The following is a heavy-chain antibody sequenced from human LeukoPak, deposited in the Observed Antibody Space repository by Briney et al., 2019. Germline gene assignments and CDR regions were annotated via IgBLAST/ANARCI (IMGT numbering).Heavy chain of an antibody. J-gene: IGHJ3*01. V-gene: IGHV3-30*02. CDR3: VKDGEWTFDV. CDR1: GFSFSNSG. Sequence: GGSLRLSCAASGFSFSNSGMHWVRQAPGKGLEWVAFIGQDGTTKYYVDSVKGRFTIPGDNPKKMAYLQMNNLRVEDTAIYYCVKDGEWTFDVWGQGTMVTVS. D-gene: IGHD3-3*01. CDR2: IGQDGTTK.